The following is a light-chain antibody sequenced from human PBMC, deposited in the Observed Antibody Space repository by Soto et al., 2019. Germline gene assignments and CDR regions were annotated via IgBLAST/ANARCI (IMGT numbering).Light chain of an antibody. V-gene: IGKV1-33*01. CDR1: RDISNY. CDR3: HQYDSLPMQT. CDR2: DVS. J-gene: IGKJ2*01. Sequence: DIQMTQSPSSLSASVGDRVTITCQASRDISNYLNWYQQKPGKAPKLLIYDVSNLETGVPSRFSGSASGTHFAFTIRSLQPEDAATYYGHQYDSLPMQTFGLGTKLE.